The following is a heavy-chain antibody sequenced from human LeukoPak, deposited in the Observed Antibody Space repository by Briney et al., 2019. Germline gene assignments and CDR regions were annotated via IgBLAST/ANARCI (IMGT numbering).Heavy chain of an antibody. CDR2: IYRDGNT. V-gene: IGHV3-53*01. CDR1: GFTVSSNY. Sequence: GGFLRLSCAASGFTVSSNYMSWVRQAPGKGLEWVSVIYRDGNTYYADSVKGRFTISRDNSRNTLYLRMNSLRAEDTAVYYCASCLGCDYGNYAWGQGTLVTVSS. CDR3: ASCLGCDYGNYA. J-gene: IGHJ5*02. D-gene: IGHD4-11*01.